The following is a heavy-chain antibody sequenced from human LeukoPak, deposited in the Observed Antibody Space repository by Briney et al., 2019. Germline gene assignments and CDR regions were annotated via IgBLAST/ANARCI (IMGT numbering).Heavy chain of an antibody. CDR1: GGTFSSYA. CDR2: IIPILGIA. Sequence: ASVKVSCKASGGTFSSYAISWVRQAPGQGLEWMGRIIPILGIANYAQKFQGRVTITADKSTSTAYMELSSLRSEDTAVYYCARNQNNYGMDVWGQGTTVTVSS. J-gene: IGHJ6*02. CDR3: ARNQNNYGMDV. V-gene: IGHV1-69*04.